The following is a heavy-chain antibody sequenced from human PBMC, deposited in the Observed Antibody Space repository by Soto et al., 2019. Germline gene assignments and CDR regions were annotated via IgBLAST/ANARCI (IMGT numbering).Heavy chain of an antibody. CDR1: GFTFSSYA. Sequence: GESLKISCSASGFTFSSYAMHWVRQAPGKGLEYVSAISSNGGSTYYADSVKGRFTISRDNSKNTLYLQMSSLRAEDTAVYYCVKESYYYDSSGYYYAFDYWGQGTLVTVSS. V-gene: IGHV3-64D*08. CDR3: VKESYYYDSSGYYYAFDY. J-gene: IGHJ4*02. D-gene: IGHD3-22*01. CDR2: ISSNGGST.